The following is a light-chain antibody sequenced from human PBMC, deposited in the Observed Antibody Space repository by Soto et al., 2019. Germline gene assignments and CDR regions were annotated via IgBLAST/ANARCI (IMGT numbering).Light chain of an antibody. J-gene: IGKJ4*01. CDR2: IAS. CDR3: QQSSSTPQT. V-gene: IGKV1-39*01. Sequence: DIQMTQSPSSLSASVGDRVTITCRASQSISSYLSWYQQKPGKAPKLLINIASTLQSGVPSRFSGNGSGTDFPLAISSLQPEDFATYYCQQSSSTPQTFGGGTRVEIK. CDR1: QSISSY.